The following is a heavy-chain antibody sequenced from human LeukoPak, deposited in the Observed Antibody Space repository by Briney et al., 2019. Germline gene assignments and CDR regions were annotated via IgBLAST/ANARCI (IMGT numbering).Heavy chain of an antibody. CDR3: ARDQTHDAFDI. Sequence: PGGSLRLSCAASGFTFSSYSMNWVRQAPGKGLEWVSYISSSSSTIYHADSVKGRFTISRDNAKNSLYLQMNSLRAEDTAVYYWARDQTHDAFDIWAQGTMFTASS. CDR2: ISSSSSTI. J-gene: IGHJ3*02. V-gene: IGHV3-48*01. CDR1: GFTFSSYS.